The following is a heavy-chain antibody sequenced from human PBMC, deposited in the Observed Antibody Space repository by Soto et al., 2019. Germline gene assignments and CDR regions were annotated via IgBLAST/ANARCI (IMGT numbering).Heavy chain of an antibody. D-gene: IGHD5-12*01. V-gene: IGHV3-30-3*01. CDR1: GFIFSNYA. CDR3: ARGGGYNSPLSN. J-gene: IGHJ4*02. Sequence: QVQLVESGGGVVHPGGSLRLSCAASGFIFSNYAMHWARQPPGKGLEWLAYISYDGTQKYYADSLTGRSTISRDNAKNTLFLQLNSLTAEDTAIYYCARGGGYNSPLSNWGQGILVTVSS. CDR2: ISYDGTQK.